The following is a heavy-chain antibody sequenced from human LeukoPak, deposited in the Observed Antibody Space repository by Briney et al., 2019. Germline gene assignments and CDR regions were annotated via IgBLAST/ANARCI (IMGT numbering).Heavy chain of an antibody. CDR3: AKDLSGSHTY. V-gene: IGHV3-30*18. Sequence: VGSLRLSCAASGFTFSSYGMHWVRQAPGKGLEWVAVISYDGSNKYYADSVKGRFTISRDNSKNTLYLQMNSLRAEDTAVYYCAKDLSGSHTYWGQGTLVTVSS. CDR1: GFTFSSYG. J-gene: IGHJ4*02. CDR2: ISYDGSNK. D-gene: IGHD1-26*01.